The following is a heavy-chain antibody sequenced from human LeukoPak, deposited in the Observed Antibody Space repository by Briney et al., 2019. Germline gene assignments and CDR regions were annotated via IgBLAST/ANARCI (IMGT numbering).Heavy chain of an antibody. V-gene: IGHV3-23*01. CDR1: GFTFSSYG. CDR2: ISGSGGST. J-gene: IGHJ3*02. D-gene: IGHD6-19*01. Sequence: GGTLRLSCAASGFTFSSYGMSWVRQAPGKGLEWVSAISGSGGSTYYADSVKGRFTISRDNSKNTPYLQMNSLRAEDTAVYYCAKGQGYSSGWSAGAFDIWGQGTMVTVSS. CDR3: AKGQGYSSGWSAGAFDI.